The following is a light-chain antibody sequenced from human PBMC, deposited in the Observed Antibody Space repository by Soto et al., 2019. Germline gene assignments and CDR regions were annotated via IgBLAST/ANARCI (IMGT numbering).Light chain of an antibody. J-gene: IGKJ4*01. Sequence: EIVLTQAPASLSLSPGERATLSCRASQSVSRSLAWYQQRPGQAPRLLIYAASNRATGIPARFSGSGSGTDFTLTISSLEPEDFAIYYCQQRYNWPFTFGGGTKVEIK. CDR3: QQRYNWPFT. CDR2: AAS. V-gene: IGKV3-11*01. CDR1: QSVSRS.